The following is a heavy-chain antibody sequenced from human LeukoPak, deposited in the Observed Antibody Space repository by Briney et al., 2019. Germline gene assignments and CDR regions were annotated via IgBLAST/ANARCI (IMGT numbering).Heavy chain of an antibody. CDR2: ISGSGGST. CDR1: GFTFSSYA. CDR3: AKKGILGYRSSTSCSTLFDY. V-gene: IGHV3-23*01. Sequence: PGGSLRLSCAASGFTFSSYAMSWVRQAPGKGLEWVSAISGSGGSTYYADSVKGRFTISRDNSKNTLYLQMNSLRAEDTAVYYCAKKGILGYRSSTSCSTLFDYWGQGTLVTVSS. D-gene: IGHD2-2*01. J-gene: IGHJ4*02.